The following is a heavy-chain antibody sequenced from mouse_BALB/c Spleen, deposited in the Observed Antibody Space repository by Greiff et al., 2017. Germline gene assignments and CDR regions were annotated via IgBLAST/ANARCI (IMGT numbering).Heavy chain of an antibody. D-gene: IGHD2-14*01. J-gene: IGHJ4*01. Sequence: EVQGVESGGGLVKPGGSLKLSCAASGFTFSSYAMSWVRQSPEKRLEWVAEISSGGSYTYYPDTVTGRFTISRDNAKNTLYLEMSSLRSEDTAMYYCAGGSIGIHYAMDYWGQGTSVTVAS. V-gene: IGHV5-9-4*01. CDR2: ISSGGSYT. CDR3: AGGSIGIHYAMDY. CDR1: GFTFSSYA.